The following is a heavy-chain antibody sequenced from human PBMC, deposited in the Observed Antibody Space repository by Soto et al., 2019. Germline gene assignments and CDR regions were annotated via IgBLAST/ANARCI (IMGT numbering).Heavy chain of an antibody. V-gene: IGHV3-23*01. CDR1: GFTFSSYA. D-gene: IGHD1-7*01. Sequence: EGSLRLSCAASGFTFSSYAMSWGRQAPGKGLEWVSSIRGRGGGTYYADSVKGRFTFSRDNSKNTLYLQMNSLRAEDTAVYYCAKSGMPRTKRSPPYYIDYWGQRALVTVSS. CDR2: IRGRGGGT. CDR3: AKSGMPRTKRSPPYYIDY. J-gene: IGHJ4*02.